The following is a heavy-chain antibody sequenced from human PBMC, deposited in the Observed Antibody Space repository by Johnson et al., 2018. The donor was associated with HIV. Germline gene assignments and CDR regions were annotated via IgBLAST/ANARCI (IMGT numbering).Heavy chain of an antibody. CDR3: AKGIPKGYDSSGYQDAFDI. J-gene: IGHJ3*02. CDR2: ISYDGSNK. D-gene: IGHD3-22*01. CDR1: GFTISPYG. V-gene: IGHV3-30*19. Sequence: QMLLVESGGGVVQPGESLRLSCGASGFTISPYGMHWVRQAPGKGLECVAFISYDGSNKYYADSVKGRFTISRDNSKNTLYLQMNSLRAEDTAVYYCAKGIPKGYDSSGYQDAFDIWGQGTMVTVSS.